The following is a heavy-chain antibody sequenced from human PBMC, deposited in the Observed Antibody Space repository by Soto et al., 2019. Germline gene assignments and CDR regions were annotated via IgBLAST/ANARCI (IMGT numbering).Heavy chain of an antibody. CDR2: IYYSGST. J-gene: IGHJ4*02. D-gene: IGHD4-17*01. CDR3: ARTTYGDYSDY. Sequence: QVQLQESGPGLVKPSETLSLTCTVSGGSISSYYWSWIRQPPGKGLEWIGYIYYSGSTNYNPSLKSRVTISAGTSKNQFSLKLSSVTAADTAVYYCARTTYGDYSDYWGQGTLVTVSS. CDR1: GGSISSYY. V-gene: IGHV4-59*01.